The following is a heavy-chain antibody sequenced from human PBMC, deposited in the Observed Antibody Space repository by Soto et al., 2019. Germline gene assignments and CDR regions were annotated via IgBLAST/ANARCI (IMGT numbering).Heavy chain of an antibody. V-gene: IGHV4-34*01. J-gene: IGHJ4*02. CDR3: ARHPNHRYCSGGSCYSY. Sequence: SETLSLTCAVYGGSFSGYYWSWIRQPPGKGLEWIGEINHSGSTNYNPSLKSRVTISVDTSKNQFSLKLGSVTAADTAVYYCARHPNHRYCSGGSCYSYWGQGTLVTVSS. CDR1: GGSFSGYY. CDR2: INHSGST. D-gene: IGHD2-15*01.